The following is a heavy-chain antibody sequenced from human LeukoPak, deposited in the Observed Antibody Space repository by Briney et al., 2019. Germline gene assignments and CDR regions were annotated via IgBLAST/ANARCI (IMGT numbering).Heavy chain of an antibody. Sequence: PGGSLRLSCAASGFTFSSYGMHWVRQAPGKGLEWVAFIRYDGSNKYYADSVKGRFTISRDNSKNTLYLQMNSLRAEDTAVYYCAKDSFYDAGIAAAYFFDYWGQGTLVTVSS. CDR1: GFTFSSYG. CDR2: IRYDGSNK. V-gene: IGHV3-30*02. J-gene: IGHJ4*02. D-gene: IGHD6-13*01. CDR3: AKDSFYDAGIAAAYFFDY.